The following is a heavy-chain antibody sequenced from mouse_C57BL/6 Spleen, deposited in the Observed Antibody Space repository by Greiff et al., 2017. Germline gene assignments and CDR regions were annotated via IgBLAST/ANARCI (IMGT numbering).Heavy chain of an antibody. D-gene: IGHD1-1*01. Sequence: QVQLQQSGAELVKPGASVKFSCKASGYAFSSYWMNWVKQRPGKGLEWIGQIYPGDGDTTYNGKFKGKATLTADISSSTSYMQLSSLTSEGSSVYFCAKERITTVVDAMDYWGQGTSVTVSS. CDR3: AKERITTVVDAMDY. J-gene: IGHJ4*01. CDR1: GYAFSSYW. CDR2: IYPGDGDT. V-gene: IGHV1-80*01.